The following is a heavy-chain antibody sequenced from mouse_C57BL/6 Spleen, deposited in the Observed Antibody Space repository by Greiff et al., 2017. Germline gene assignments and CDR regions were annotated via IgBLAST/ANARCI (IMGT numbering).Heavy chain of an antibody. V-gene: IGHV1-80*01. CDR2: IYPGDGGT. CDR3: ASSVLRNYFDY. CDR1: GYAFSSYW. Sequence: VQLQQSGAELVKPGASVKISCKASGYAFSSYWMNWVKQRPGKGLEWIGQIYPGDGGTNYNGKFKGKATLTADKSSSTAYMQLSSLTSEDSAVYVCASSVLRNYFDYWGQGTTLTVSS. J-gene: IGHJ2*01. D-gene: IGHD1-1*01.